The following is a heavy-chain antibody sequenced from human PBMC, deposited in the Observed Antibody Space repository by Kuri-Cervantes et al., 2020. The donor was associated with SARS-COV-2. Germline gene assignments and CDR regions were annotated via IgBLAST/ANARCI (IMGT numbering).Heavy chain of an antibody. D-gene: IGHD6-13*01. CDR3: ARVGIAAAQGNWFDP. CDR2: INAGNGNT. J-gene: IGHJ5*02. Sequence: ASVKVSCKASGYTFTSYAMHWVRQAPGQRLEWMGWINAGNGNTKYSQKFQGRVTITRDTSTSTAYMELRSLRSDDTAVYYCARVGIAAAQGNWFDPWGQGTLVTVSS. V-gene: IGHV1-3*01. CDR1: GYTFTSYA.